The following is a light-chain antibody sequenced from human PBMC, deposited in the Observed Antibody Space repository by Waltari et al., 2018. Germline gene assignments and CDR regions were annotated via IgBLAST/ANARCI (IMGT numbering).Light chain of an antibody. CDR2: DVA. Sequence: QSALTQPASVSGSPEQSITTPSPGTSRDMGAFSYVPWYQHHPGEVPNLILYDVAERPAGVSNRFSGSKSGNTASLTVSGLQAEDEALYYCSAYTSRGTLKFGGGTRVTVL. J-gene: IGLJ2*01. V-gene: IGLV2-14*03. CDR1: SRDMGAFSY. CDR3: SAYTSRGTLK.